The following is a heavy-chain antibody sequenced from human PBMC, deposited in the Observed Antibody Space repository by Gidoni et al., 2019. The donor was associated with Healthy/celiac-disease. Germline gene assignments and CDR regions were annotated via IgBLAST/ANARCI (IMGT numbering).Heavy chain of an antibody. CDR1: YW. Sequence: YWIGWVRQMPGKGLEWMGIIYPGDSDTRYSPSFQGQVTISADKSISTAYLQWSSLKASDTAMYYCARHRSSWVRGVITGPYYYYYGMDVWGQGTTVTVSS. D-gene: IGHD3-10*01. CDR2: IYPGDSDT. CDR3: ARHRSSWVRGVITGPYYYYYGMDV. V-gene: IGHV5-51*01. J-gene: IGHJ6*02.